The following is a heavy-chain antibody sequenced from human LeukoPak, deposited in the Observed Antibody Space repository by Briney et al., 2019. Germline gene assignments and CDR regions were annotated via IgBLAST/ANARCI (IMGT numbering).Heavy chain of an antibody. J-gene: IGHJ6*02. Sequence: TGGSLRLSCAASGLTLSTYGMQWVRQAPGKGLVWVSLIKSDGSSTIYADSVKGRFTISRDNAKNTLYLQMNSLRAEASAVYYCARARCDSTDVWGQGTTVTASS. V-gene: IGHV3-74*01. CDR3: ARARCDSTDV. D-gene: IGHD2-15*01. CDR1: GLTLSTYG. CDR2: IKSDGSST.